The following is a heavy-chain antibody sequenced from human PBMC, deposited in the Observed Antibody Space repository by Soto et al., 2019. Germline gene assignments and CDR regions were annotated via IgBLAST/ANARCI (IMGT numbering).Heavy chain of an antibody. V-gene: IGHV3-23*01. J-gene: IGHJ3*01. CDR1: GFTFDDYA. D-gene: IGHD1-1*01. CDR2: ISGSGNQI. CDR3: AKNQDWNRPDPGAFDV. Sequence: EVQLSQSGGGLVRPGGSLRLSCAGSGFTFDDYAINWVRQAPGKGLEWVSGISGSGNQIDYTDSVEGRFIISRDDSKNPGLLQVNGLSAEDTAVYFCAKNQDWNRPDPGAFDVWGQGTTVTVTS.